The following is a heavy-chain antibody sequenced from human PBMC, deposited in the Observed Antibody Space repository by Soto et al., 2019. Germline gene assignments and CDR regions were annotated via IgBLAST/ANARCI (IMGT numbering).Heavy chain of an antibody. J-gene: IGHJ6*02. Sequence: SETLSLPCTVSGGSISSYYLSWIRQPPGKGLEWIGYIYYSGSTNYNPSLKSRVTISVDTSKNQFSLKLSSVTAADTAVYYCARVSSDFWSGYYTGSPYYYYYGMDVWGQGTTVTVSS. CDR2: IYYSGST. V-gene: IGHV4-59*01. CDR3: ARVSSDFWSGYYTGSPYYYYYGMDV. CDR1: GGSISSYY. D-gene: IGHD3-3*01.